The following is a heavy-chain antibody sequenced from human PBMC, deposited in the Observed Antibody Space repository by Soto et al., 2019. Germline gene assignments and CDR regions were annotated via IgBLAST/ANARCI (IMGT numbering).Heavy chain of an antibody. CDR1: EYTFTGFR. CDR3: ARDREAARPGWFDP. V-gene: IGHV1-18*04. J-gene: IGHJ5*02. CDR2: ISAYNGNT. D-gene: IGHD6-6*01. Sequence: ASVKVSCKASEYTFTGFRLHWIRQAPGQGLEWLGWISAYNGNTNYAQKFQGRVTMTTDTPTSTAYMELRSLRSDDTAVYYCARDREAARPGWFDPWGQGTLVTVSS.